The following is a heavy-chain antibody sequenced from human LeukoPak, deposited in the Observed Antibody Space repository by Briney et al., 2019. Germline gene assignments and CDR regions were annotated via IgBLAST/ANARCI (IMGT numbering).Heavy chain of an antibody. J-gene: IGHJ4*02. D-gene: IGHD6-13*01. CDR1: GFTLIPSW. V-gene: IGHV3-74*01. Sequence: GGSLRLSCAASGFTLIPSWIQWPRQAPGKGLLWVSRINTDGNSTRYADSVKGRFTISRDNAKNTLFMQMDSLRAEDTAVYYCARDGSSWDACVYCGQGTLVTVSS. CDR3: ARDGSSWDACVY. CDR2: INTDGNST.